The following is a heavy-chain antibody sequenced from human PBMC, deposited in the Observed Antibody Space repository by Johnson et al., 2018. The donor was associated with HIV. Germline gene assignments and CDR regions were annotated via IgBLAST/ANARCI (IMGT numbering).Heavy chain of an antibody. J-gene: IGHJ3*02. CDR3: PRGHDYGFVDTFDI. D-gene: IGHD4/OR15-4a*01. CDR1: GFTFSSYG. Sequence: QVQLVESGGGVVQPGGSLRLSCAASGFTFSSYGMHWVRQAPGKGLEWVAFIRYDGSNKYYADSVKGRFTISRDNSKNTVYLQMNSLRAEETAVDYWPRGHDYGFVDTFDIWGQGRMVTVSS. CDR2: IRYDGSNK. V-gene: IGHV3-30*02.